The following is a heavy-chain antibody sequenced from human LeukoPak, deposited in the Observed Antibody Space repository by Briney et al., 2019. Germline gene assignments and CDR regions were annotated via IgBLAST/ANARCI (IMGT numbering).Heavy chain of an antibody. Sequence: ASVKVSCKASGYTFTSYDIHWVRQATGQGLEWMGWMNPNSGNTGYAQKFQGRVTMTRNTSISTAYMELSSLRSEDTAVYYCAIRAPGLSVPYYDSSGSWGQGTLVTVSS. CDR3: AIRAPGLSVPYYDSSGS. V-gene: IGHV1-8*01. CDR1: GYTFTSYD. J-gene: IGHJ5*02. CDR2: MNPNSGNT. D-gene: IGHD3-22*01.